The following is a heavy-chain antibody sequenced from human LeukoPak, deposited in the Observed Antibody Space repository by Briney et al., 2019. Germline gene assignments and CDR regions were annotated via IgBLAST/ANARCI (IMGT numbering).Heavy chain of an antibody. D-gene: IGHD3-10*01. J-gene: IGHJ3*02. CDR3: AADSSGFNAFDI. CDR2: INPSGGST. CDR1: GYTFTSYY. V-gene: IGHV1-46*01. Sequence: ASVKVSCKASGYTFTSYYMHWVRQAPGQGLEWMGIINPSGGSTSYAQKFQGRVTMTRDTSTSTVYMELSSLRSEDTAVYYCAADSSGFNAFDIWGQGTMVTVSS.